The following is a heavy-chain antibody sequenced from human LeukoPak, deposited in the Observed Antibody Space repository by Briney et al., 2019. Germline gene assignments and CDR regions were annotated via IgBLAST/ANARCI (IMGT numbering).Heavy chain of an antibody. J-gene: IGHJ5*02. CDR2: INPNSGGT. V-gene: IGHV1-2*06. D-gene: IGHD2-21*01. CDR1: GYTFTGYY. Sequence: ASVKVSCKASGYTFTGYYMHWVRQAPGQGLEWMGRINPNSGGTNYAQKFQGRVTMTRDTSISTAYMELSRLRPDDTAVYYCARVSVIFNWFDPWGQGTLVTVSS. CDR3: ARVSVIFNWFDP.